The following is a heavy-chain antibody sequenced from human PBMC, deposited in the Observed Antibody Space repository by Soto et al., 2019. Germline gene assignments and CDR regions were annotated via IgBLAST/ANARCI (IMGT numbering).Heavy chain of an antibody. Sequence: GGSLRLSCAVSGFQFSDYDMNWVRQAPGKGLEWVSHISSSGSIVYYLDSVKGRFTISRDNAKNSLSLEMNSLRAEDSGLYYCETAPGGYDPSCDNWGQGTLVTVSS. D-gene: IGHD5-12*01. J-gene: IGHJ4*02. CDR1: GFQFSDYD. CDR2: ISSSGSIV. CDR3: ETAPGGYDPSCDN. V-gene: IGHV3-48*03.